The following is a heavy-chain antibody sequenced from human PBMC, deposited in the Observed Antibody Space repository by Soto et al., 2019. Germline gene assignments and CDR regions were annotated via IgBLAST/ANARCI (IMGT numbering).Heavy chain of an antibody. V-gene: IGHV5-51*01. Sequence: GESLKISCKGSGYRLTNYWIAWVRQMPGRGLEWMGIIYPGDSDTRYSPSFQGQFTISADRSISTTYLQWNSLETSDTAIYYCARQRAVTGIGGLTSYHFDDWGQGTLVTVSS. J-gene: IGHJ4*02. CDR2: IYPGDSDT. CDR3: ARQRAVTGIGGLTSYHFDD. CDR1: GYRLTNYW. D-gene: IGHD3-16*01.